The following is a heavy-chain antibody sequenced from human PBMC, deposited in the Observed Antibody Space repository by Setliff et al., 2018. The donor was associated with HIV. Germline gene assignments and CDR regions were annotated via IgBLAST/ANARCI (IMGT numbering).Heavy chain of an antibody. Sequence: LSLSCAASGFTFSAHGMHWVRQAPGKGLEWVTFINYDDNYEYYADSVKGRFSISRGNSKSTVDLQMTSLTAEDTAVYYCVKDGDYRNGDYDAFDIWGQGTMVTVSS. J-gene: IGHJ3*02. D-gene: IGHD4-17*01. CDR1: GFTFSAHG. CDR3: VKDGDYRNGDYDAFDI. V-gene: IGHV3-30*02. CDR2: INYDDNYE.